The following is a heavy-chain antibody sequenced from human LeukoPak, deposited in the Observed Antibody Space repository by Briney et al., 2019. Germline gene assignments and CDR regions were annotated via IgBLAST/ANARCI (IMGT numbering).Heavy chain of an antibody. CDR1: VGSISSYY. V-gene: IGHV4-4*07. CDR3: ARFHNDYGDYVFDY. Sequence: PSETLSLTSTVSVGSISSYYWSWIRQPAGKGLEWIGRIYTSGSTNYNPSLKSRVTMSVDTSKNQFSLKLSSVTAADTAVYYCARFHNDYGDYVFDYWGQGTLVTVSS. D-gene: IGHD4-17*01. J-gene: IGHJ4*02. CDR2: IYTSGST.